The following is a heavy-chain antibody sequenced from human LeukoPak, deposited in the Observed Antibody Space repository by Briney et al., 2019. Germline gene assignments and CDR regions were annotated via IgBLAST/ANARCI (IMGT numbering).Heavy chain of an antibody. V-gene: IGHV4-61*08. CDR2: IYYSGST. CDR3: AREGSSSSMGYYYYMDV. J-gene: IGHJ6*03. CDR1: GGSISSGDYY. D-gene: IGHD6-6*01. Sequence: PSETLSLTCTVSGGSISSGDYYWSWIRQPPGKGLEWIGYIYYSGSTNYNPSLKSRVTISVDTSKNQFSLKLSSVTAADTAVYYCAREGSSSSMGYYYYMDVWGKGTTVTVSS.